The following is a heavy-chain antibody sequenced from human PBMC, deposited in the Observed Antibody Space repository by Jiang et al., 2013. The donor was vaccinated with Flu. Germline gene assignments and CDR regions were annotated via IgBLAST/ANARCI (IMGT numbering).Heavy chain of an antibody. V-gene: IGHV3-23*04. Sequence: VQLVESGGDLVQPGGSLRLSCAASGFTFIDYAMSWVRQAPGRGLEWVSDISGSSESTNYADSVKGRFAISRDNSKNTLYLQMNSLRTEDTAVYYCARANIPAHFDIWGQGTRVTVSS. CDR1: GFTFIDYA. CDR2: ISGSSEST. CDR3: ARANIPAHFDI. J-gene: IGHJ3*02. D-gene: IGHD6-6*01.